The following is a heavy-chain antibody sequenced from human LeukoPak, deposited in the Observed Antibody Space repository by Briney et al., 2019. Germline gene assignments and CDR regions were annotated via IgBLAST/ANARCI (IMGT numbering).Heavy chain of an antibody. CDR3: ARYYDLWGASHGNYYMDV. V-gene: IGHV3-48*03. Sequence: PGGSLRLSCAASGFTFSSYEMNWVRQAPGKGLEWVSYISSSGSTIYYADSVKGRFTISRDHAKNSLSLQMNSLRAKDTGVYYCARYYDLWGASHGNYYMDVWGKGPTVPVSS. CDR2: ISSSGSTI. D-gene: IGHD3-3*01. J-gene: IGHJ6*03. CDR1: GFTFSSYE.